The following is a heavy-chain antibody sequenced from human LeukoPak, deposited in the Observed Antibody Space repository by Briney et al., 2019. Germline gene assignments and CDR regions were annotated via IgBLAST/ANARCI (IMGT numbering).Heavy chain of an antibody. Sequence: GGSLRLSCAASGFTFSSYSMNWVRQAPGKGLEWVSSISSSSSYIYYADSVKGRFTISRDNAKNSLYLQMNSLRAEDTAVYYCARVRRYDFWSGRLPNWFDPWGQGTLVTVSS. CDR3: ARVRRYDFWSGRLPNWFDP. D-gene: IGHD3-3*01. V-gene: IGHV3-21*01. CDR1: GFTFSSYS. CDR2: ISSSSSYI. J-gene: IGHJ5*02.